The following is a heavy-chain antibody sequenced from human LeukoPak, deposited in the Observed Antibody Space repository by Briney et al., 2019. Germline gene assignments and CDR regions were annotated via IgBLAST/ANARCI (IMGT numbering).Heavy chain of an antibody. V-gene: IGHV3-23*01. CDR2: ISGSGDST. CDR1: GFSFKSYA. D-gene: IGHD3-10*01. CDR3: ARSGYGKIFDY. Sequence: GGSLRLSCAASGFSFKSYAMNWVRQAPGKGLEWVSSISGSGDSTYYADSVKGRFTISRDNSKNTLYLQMNSLRAEDTAVYYCARSGYGKIFDYWGQGTLVTVSS. J-gene: IGHJ4*02.